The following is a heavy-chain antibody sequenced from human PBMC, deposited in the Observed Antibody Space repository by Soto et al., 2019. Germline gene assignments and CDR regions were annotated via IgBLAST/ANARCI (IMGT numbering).Heavy chain of an antibody. Sequence: QLQLQESGPGLVKPSETLSLTCTVSGGSISSSSYYWGWIRQPPGKGLEWIGSIYYSGSTYYNPSLKSRVTISVDTSKNQFSLKLSSVTAADTAVYYCARTVRITIFGVVTINWFDPWGQGTLVTVSS. J-gene: IGHJ5*02. D-gene: IGHD3-3*01. CDR3: ARTVRITIFGVVTINWFDP. CDR1: GGSISSSSYY. V-gene: IGHV4-39*01. CDR2: IYYSGST.